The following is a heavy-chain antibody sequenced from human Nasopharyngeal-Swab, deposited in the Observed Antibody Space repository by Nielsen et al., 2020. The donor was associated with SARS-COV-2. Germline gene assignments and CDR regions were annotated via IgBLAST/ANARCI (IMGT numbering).Heavy chain of an antibody. J-gene: IGHJ4*02. D-gene: IGHD4-17*01. CDR3: ARDAPAHYGAFY. CDR1: GFTLSNWG. V-gene: IGHV3-23*01. Sequence: GESLKISCEASGFTLSNWGMSWVRQAPGKGLEWVSGITGSGGSTYYADSVKGRFTISRDNSKNTLYLQMDSLRGEDTAVYYCARDAPAHYGAFYWGRGTLVTVSS. CDR2: ITGSGGST.